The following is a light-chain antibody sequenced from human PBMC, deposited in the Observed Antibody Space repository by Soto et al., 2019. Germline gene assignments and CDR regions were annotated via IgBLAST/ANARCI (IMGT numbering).Light chain of an antibody. CDR2: AAS. Sequence: DIQLTQSPSFLSASVGDRVTITCRASQGINNYLAWYQQKAGKVPELLIYAASTLQSGVAPRFSGSVSGTEFTLTISSLQPEDVATYYCQKYNSGAWTFGQGTKVDIK. CDR1: QGINNY. J-gene: IGKJ1*01. V-gene: IGKV1-27*01. CDR3: QKYNSGAWT.